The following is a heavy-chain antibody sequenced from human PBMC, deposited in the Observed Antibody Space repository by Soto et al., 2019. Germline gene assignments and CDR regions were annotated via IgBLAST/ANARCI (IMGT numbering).Heavy chain of an antibody. CDR3: AKPHFDFWSGSEY. Sequence: TGGSLRLSCAASGFSFSSYAMSWVRQAPGKGLEWVTAIKENDDTTYSADSVKGRFTISRDNSKNSLYLQMNTLRAEDTARYYCAKPHFDFWSGSEYWGQGTLVTVSS. CDR2: IKENDDTT. V-gene: IGHV3-23*01. CDR1: GFSFSSYA. J-gene: IGHJ4*02. D-gene: IGHD3-3*01.